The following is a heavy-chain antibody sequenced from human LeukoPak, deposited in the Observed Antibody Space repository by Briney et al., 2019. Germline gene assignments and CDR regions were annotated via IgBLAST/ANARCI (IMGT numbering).Heavy chain of an antibody. V-gene: IGHV3-74*01. D-gene: IGHD6-25*01. CDR2: INSDGSSA. J-gene: IGHJ3*02. CDR3: ARRSAAKDAFDI. CDR1: GFTFSSYW. Sequence: PGGSLRLSCAASGFTFSSYWMHWVRQAPGKGLVWVSRINSDGSSASYADSVKGRFTISRDNAKNTLYLQVNSLRAEDTAVYYCARRSAAKDAFDIWGQGTMVTVSS.